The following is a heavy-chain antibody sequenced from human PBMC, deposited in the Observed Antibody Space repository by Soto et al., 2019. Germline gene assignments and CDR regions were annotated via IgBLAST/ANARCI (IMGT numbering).Heavy chain of an antibody. CDR2: IKDGGRT. CDR3: ARGQEGVVATH. Sequence: QVQLQQWGAGLSKPSETLSLNCAVNGGSLSGYYWSWIRQPPVKGLEWIGEIKDGGRTNYSPSLKSRATISSDTSNTQFSLRLYSVTAADTGVYYCARGQEGVVATHWDQGTLVTVSS. J-gene: IGHJ4*02. CDR1: GGSLSGYY. V-gene: IGHV4-34*01. D-gene: IGHD5-12*01.